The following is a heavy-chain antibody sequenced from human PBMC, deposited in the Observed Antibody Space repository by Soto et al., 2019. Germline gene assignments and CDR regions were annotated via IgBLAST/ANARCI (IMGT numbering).Heavy chain of an antibody. CDR3: VKNIGYGSGGFCDNGHFDY. V-gene: IGHV3-23*01. Sequence: GQLLESGGGLVQPGGSPRLSCAASGFTFITYAMTWVRQGPGKGLEWVSAINGGGTYTYYADSVEARFTISRDNSKNTCYLPMNSLRVDLTAVYYSVKNIGYGSGGFCDNGHFDYWGQGTLLTVAS. D-gene: IGHD2-15*01. CDR1: GFTFITYA. CDR2: INGGGTYT. J-gene: IGHJ4*02.